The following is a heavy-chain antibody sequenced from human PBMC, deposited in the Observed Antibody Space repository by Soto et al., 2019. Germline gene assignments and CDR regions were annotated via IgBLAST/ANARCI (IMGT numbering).Heavy chain of an antibody. CDR2: ISAYNGNT. V-gene: IGHV1-18*01. Sequence: ASVKVSCKASGYTFTSYGISWVRQAPGQGLEWMGWISAYNGNTNYAQKLQGRVTMTTDTSTSTAYMELRNLRSDDTAVYYCARGPILYYYDSSGYYGYWGQGTLVTVSS. J-gene: IGHJ4*02. D-gene: IGHD3-22*01. CDR3: ARGPILYYYDSSGYYGY. CDR1: GYTFTSYG.